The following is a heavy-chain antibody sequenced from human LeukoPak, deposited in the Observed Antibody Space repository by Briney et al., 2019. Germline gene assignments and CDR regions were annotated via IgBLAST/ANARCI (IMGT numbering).Heavy chain of an antibody. D-gene: IGHD2-15*01. CDR2: ISGSGGST. J-gene: IGHJ4*02. V-gene: IGHV3-23*01. CDR3: TKDHISCVGRSCLLHQD. Sequence: QPGGSLRLSCAASGFTFSSYAMSWVRQAPGKGLEWVSAISGSGGSTYYADSVKGRLTISRDYSKSTLHLQLDSLRTEDTAVYYCTKDHISCVGRSCLLHQDWGQGALVTVSS. CDR1: GFTFSSYA.